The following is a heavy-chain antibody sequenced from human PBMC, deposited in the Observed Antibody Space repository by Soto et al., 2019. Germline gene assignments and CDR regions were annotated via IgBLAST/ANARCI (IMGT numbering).Heavy chain of an antibody. CDR1: GWSINTYY. V-gene: IGHV4-59*05. Sequence: SETLSLTCTVSGWSINTYYWSWIRQPPGKGLEWIGSIYYSGSTYYNPSLKSRVTISVDTSKNQFSLQLSSVTPEDTAVYYCARGEQQLAFDYWGQGTLVTVSS. J-gene: IGHJ4*02. CDR3: ARGEQQLAFDY. CDR2: IYYSGST. D-gene: IGHD6-13*01.